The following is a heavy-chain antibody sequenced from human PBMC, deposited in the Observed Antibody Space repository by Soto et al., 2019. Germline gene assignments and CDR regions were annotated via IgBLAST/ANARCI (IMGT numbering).Heavy chain of an antibody. CDR2: INPSGGST. V-gene: IGHV1-46*01. CDR1: VYTFTSYY. Sequence: GAAVKVSCKASVYTFTSYYMHWVGQAPGQGLEWMGIINPSGGSTSYEQKCQGSVTMTSDTSTSTVYMEMSSLRSEDTAVYYCARDVRSSYSSAWYYFDYWGQGTLVTVSS. CDR3: ARDVRSSYSSAWYYFDY. J-gene: IGHJ4*02. D-gene: IGHD6-19*01.